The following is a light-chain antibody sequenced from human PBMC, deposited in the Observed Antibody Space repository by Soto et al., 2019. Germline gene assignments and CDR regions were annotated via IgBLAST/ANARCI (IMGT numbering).Light chain of an antibody. CDR1: QSLAYIDGNTY. CDR3: MQGTHWPPYT. J-gene: IGKJ2*01. Sequence: DVVMTQSPLSLPVTLGQPASISCRSSQSLAYIDGNTYLNWFQQRPGQSPRRLIYRVSNRDSGVPDRCSGSGSGTDFTLEISRVEAEDVGVYYCMQGTHWPPYTFGQGTKLEIK. CDR2: RVS. V-gene: IGKV2-30*01.